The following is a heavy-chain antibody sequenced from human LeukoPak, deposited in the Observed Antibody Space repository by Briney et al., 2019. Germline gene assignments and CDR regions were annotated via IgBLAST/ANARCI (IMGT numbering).Heavy chain of an antibody. D-gene: IGHD3-3*01. CDR2: INPNSGGT. Sequence: ASVKVSCKASGYTFTGYYMHWVRQAPGQGLEWMGWINPNSGGTNYAQKFQGRVTMTRDTSISTAYMELSRLRSDDTAVYYCARDRDDFWSGFSNWFDPWGQGTLVTVSS. CDR3: ARDRDDFWSGFSNWFDP. V-gene: IGHV1-2*02. CDR1: GYTFTGYY. J-gene: IGHJ5*02.